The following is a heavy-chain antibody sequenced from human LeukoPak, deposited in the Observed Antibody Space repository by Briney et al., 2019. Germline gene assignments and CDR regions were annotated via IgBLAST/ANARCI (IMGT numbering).Heavy chain of an antibody. CDR3: ARDGSRGLAARYNWFDP. D-gene: IGHD6-6*01. Sequence: GASVKVSCKASGYTFTSYGISWVRQAPGQGLEWMGWISAYNGSTNYAQKLQGRVTMTTDTSTSTAYMVLRSLRSDDTAVYYCARDGSRGLAARYNWFDPWGQGTLVTVSS. V-gene: IGHV1-18*01. J-gene: IGHJ5*02. CDR1: GYTFTSYG. CDR2: ISAYNGST.